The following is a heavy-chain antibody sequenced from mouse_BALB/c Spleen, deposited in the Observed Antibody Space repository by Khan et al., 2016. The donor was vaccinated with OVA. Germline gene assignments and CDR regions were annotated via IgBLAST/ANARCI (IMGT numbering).Heavy chain of an antibody. V-gene: IGHV5-6*02. D-gene: IGHD1-1*01. Sequence: DVMLVESGGDLVKPGGSLKLSCAASGFTFSTYGMSWVRQAPDKRLEWVATVSTGGSSTYYPDSVKGRFTISRDNAKNTLYLQMSGLRSEDTAMFYCTRRAYYYDSEGFAYWGQGTLVTVSA. CDR2: VSTGGSST. J-gene: IGHJ3*01. CDR3: TRRAYYYDSEGFAY. CDR1: GFTFSTYG.